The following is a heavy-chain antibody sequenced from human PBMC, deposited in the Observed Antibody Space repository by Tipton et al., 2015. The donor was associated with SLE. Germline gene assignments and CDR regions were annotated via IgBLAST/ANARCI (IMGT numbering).Heavy chain of an antibody. CDR2: IGWNSGKI. V-gene: IGHV3-9*01. CDR3: ARDRGGLVDTGMIEY. J-gene: IGHJ4*02. Sequence: SLRLSCAASGFTFSNDAMTWVRQAPGKGLEGVSGIGWNSGKIGYADSVKGRYTISRDNAKNSLYLQMNSLRAEDTALYYCARDRGGLVDTGMIEYWGQGKLVTVSS. CDR1: GFTFSNDA. D-gene: IGHD5-18*01.